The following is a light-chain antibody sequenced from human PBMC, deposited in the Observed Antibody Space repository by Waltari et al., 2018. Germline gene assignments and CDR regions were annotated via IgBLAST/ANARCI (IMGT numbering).Light chain of an antibody. Sequence: QSALTQPASVSGSPGQSITISCTGTSSDVGSYDLVSWYQQHPGKAPKLIIFEVFRRPSGVSNRFSGSKSGSTASLTISGLQAEDEADYYCCSYGGTTAYVIFGGGTKLTVL. CDR2: EVF. V-gene: IGLV2-23*02. J-gene: IGLJ2*01. CDR3: CSYGGTTAYVI. CDR1: SSDVGSYDL.